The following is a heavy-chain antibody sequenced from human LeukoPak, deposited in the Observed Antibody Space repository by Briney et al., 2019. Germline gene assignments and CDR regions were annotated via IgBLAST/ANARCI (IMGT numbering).Heavy chain of an antibody. D-gene: IGHD3-3*01. CDR1: GFIFSENA. Sequence: PGGFLRLSCAASGFIFSENAMHWVRQAPGKGLDWVAYIGVDETFKEYADSVKGRFTISRDNSENTLFLQMNSLRSDDTAVYYCAEDFWNFRDSWGQGTLVTVSS. J-gene: IGHJ5*01. CDR3: AEDFWNFRDS. V-gene: IGHV3-30*02. CDR2: IGVDETFK.